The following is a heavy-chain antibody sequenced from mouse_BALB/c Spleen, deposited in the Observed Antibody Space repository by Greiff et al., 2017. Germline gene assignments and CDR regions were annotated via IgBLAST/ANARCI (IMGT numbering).Heavy chain of an antibody. Sequence: QVQLKESGPGLVAPSQSLSITCTVSGFSLTSYGVHWVRQPPGKGLEWLGVIWAGGSTNYNSALMSRLSISKDNSKSQVFLKMNSLQTDDTAMYYCARDKNYDYDRRRLDYWGQGTTLTVSS. D-gene: IGHD2-4*01. CDR1: GFSLTSYG. CDR3: ARDKNYDYDRRRLDY. J-gene: IGHJ2*01. CDR2: IWAGGST. V-gene: IGHV2-9*02.